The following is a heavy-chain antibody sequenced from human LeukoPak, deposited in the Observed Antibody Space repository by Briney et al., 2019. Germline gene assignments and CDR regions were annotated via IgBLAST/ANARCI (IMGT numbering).Heavy chain of an antibody. CDR3: SRGGGYNDGHETFLGP. CDR1: GYTFTNYD. Sequence: ASVKVSCKASGYTFTNYDINWVRQAPGQGLEWMGWMNANSGNTGYAQMFQGRVTMTRNTSINTAYMELSSLTSKDTAVYYCSRGGGYNDGHETFLGPWGRGTLVTVS. V-gene: IGHV1-8*01. J-gene: IGHJ5*02. D-gene: IGHD5-18*01. CDR2: MNANSGNT.